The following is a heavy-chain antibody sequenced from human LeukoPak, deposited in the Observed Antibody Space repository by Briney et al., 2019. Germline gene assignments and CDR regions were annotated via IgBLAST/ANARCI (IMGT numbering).Heavy chain of an antibody. V-gene: IGHV3-33*01. Sequence: PGRSLRLSCAASGFTFSSYGMHWVRQAPGKGLEWVAVIWYDGSNKYYADSVKGRFTISRDNSKNTLYLQMNSLRAEDTAVYYRCKEGMKGSYNWFDPWGQGTLVTVSS. D-gene: IGHD1-14*01. CDR1: GFTFSSYG. CDR2: IWYDGSNK. CDR3: CKEGMKGSYNWFDP. J-gene: IGHJ5*02.